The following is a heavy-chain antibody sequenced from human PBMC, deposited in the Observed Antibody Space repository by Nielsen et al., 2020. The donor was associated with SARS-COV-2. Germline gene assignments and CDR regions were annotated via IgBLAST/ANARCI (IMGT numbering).Heavy chain of an antibody. CDR2: IWYDGSNK. D-gene: IGHD5-12*01. CDR3: AREPADIVAFDY. Sequence: SLRLSFAASGFTFSSYGMHWVRQAPGKGLEWVAVIWYDGSNKYYADSVKGRFTISRDNSKNTLYLQMNSLRAEDTAVYYCAREPADIVAFDYWGQGTLITVSS. CDR1: GFTFSSYG. V-gene: IGHV3-33*01. J-gene: IGHJ4*02.